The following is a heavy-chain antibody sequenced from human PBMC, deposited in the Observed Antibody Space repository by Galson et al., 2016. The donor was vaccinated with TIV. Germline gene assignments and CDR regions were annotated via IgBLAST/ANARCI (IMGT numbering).Heavy chain of an antibody. CDR3: SHRRQVDWNYWTPLAMDV. CDR2: IYWNNDK. Sequence: PALVKPTQTLTVTCTFSGFSLSDNGEGVVWVRQPPGKALEWLALIYWNNDKHYNPSLRTRLTITKETSKNQVVLTMSDVHPVDTGTYYCSHRRQVDWNYWTPLAMDVWGQGTTVTVSS. V-gene: IGHV2-5*01. D-gene: IGHD1-7*01. J-gene: IGHJ6*02. CDR1: GFSLSDNGEG.